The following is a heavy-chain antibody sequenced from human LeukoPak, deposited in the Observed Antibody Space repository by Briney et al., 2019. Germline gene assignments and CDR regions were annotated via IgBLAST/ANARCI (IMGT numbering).Heavy chain of an antibody. CDR2: IYYRGST. J-gene: IGHJ4*02. V-gene: IGHV4-59*01. CDR3: ARGPPLDS. CDR1: GCSMTSYY. Sequence: PSETLSLTCTVSGCSMTSYYLSWIRQPPGKGLEWIGYIYYRGSTKYNPSLKSRVTISVDTSKNQFSLRLSSMTAAHSAVYYCARGPPLDSSGQGTLVTVSS.